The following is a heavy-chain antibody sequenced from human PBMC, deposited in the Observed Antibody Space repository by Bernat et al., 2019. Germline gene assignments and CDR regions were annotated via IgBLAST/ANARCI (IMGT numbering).Heavy chain of an antibody. CDR2: IIPIFGTA. CDR3: ARAIGSIVVGSAAMWYFDL. V-gene: IGHV1-69*01. J-gene: IGHJ2*01. Sequence: QVQLVQSGAEVKKPGSSVKVSCKASGVTFSSYAISWVRQAPGQGLEWMGGIIPIFGTANYAQKFQGRVTITEDESTSTAYMALRSLRSEDTAVYYCARAIGSIVVGSAAMWYFDLWGRGTLVTVSS. D-gene: IGHD2-2*01. CDR1: GVTFSSYA.